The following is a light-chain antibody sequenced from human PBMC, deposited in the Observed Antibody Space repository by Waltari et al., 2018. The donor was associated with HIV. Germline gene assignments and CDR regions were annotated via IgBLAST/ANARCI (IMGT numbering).Light chain of an antibody. J-gene: IGKJ4*02. CDR3: QQLNSYRIP. CDR1: QGISSY. V-gene: IGKV1-9*01. CDR2: AAS. Sequence: DIQLTQSPSFLSASVGDRVTITCRASQGISSYLAWYQQKPGKAPKLLIYAASTLQSGVPSRFSGSGSGTEFTLTISSLQPEDFATYYCQQLNSYRIPFGGGTKVEIK.